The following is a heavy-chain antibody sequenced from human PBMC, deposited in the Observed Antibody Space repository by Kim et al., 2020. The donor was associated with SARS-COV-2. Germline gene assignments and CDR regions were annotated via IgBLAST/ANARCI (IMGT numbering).Heavy chain of an antibody. V-gene: IGHV4-34*01. Sequence: SETLSLTCAVYGGSFSGYYWSWIRQPPGKGLEWIGEINHSGSTNYNPSLKSRVTISVDTSKNQFSLKLSSVTTADTGVYYCAGSLSYYYDSSGYYRYFDYWGQGTLVTVSS. D-gene: IGHD3-22*01. CDR2: INHSGST. CDR3: AGSLSYYYDSSGYYRYFDY. J-gene: IGHJ4*02. CDR1: GGSFSGYY.